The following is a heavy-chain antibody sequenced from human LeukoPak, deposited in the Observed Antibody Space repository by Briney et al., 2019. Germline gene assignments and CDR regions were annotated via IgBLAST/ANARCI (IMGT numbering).Heavy chain of an antibody. J-gene: IGHJ4*02. CDR1: GYTFTSYD. CDR3: ARVAAPYYYDSSGYDYFDY. D-gene: IGHD3-22*01. CDR2: MNPNSGNT. V-gene: IGHV1-8*02. Sequence: ASVKVSCKASGYTFTSYDINWVRQATGQGLEWMGWMNPNSGNTGYAQKFQGRVTMTRNTSISTAYMELSSLRSEDTAVYYCARVAAPYYYDSSGYDYFDYWGQGTLVTVSS.